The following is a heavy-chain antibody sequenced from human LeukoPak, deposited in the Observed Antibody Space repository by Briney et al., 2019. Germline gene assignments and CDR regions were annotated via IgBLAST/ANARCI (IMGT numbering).Heavy chain of an antibody. D-gene: IGHD2-2*01. CDR1: GGTFSSYG. CDR3: ARVVGSTSWPFGYYYMDV. Sequence: ASVKVSCKASGGTFSSYGISWVRQAPGQGLEWMGGITPIFITVNYAQKFRDRVTIIADESTSTVYMELSSLRSEDTAVYYCARVVGSTSWPFGYYYMDVWGKGTTVTVSS. V-gene: IGHV1-69*13. CDR2: ITPIFITV. J-gene: IGHJ6*03.